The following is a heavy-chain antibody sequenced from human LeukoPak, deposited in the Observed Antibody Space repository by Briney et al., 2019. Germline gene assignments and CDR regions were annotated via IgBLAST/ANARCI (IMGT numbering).Heavy chain of an antibody. V-gene: IGHV1-2*02. Sequence: ASVKVSCKASGYTFTDYYMHWVRQAPGQGLEWMGWINPNSGGTNYAQKSQGRVTMTTDTSISTAYMEVSRLRSDDTAVYYCARVRIGQQLDKYYYYAMDVWGQGTTVAVSS. J-gene: IGHJ6*02. D-gene: IGHD6-13*01. CDR3: ARVRIGQQLDKYYYYAMDV. CDR2: INPNSGGT. CDR1: GYTFTDYY.